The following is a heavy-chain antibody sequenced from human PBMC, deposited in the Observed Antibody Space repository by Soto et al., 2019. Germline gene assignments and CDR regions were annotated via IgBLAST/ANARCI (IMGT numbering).Heavy chain of an antibody. V-gene: IGHV5-10-1*01. CDR3: AADYYYDSSGPAGDY. CDR2: IDPSDSYT. Sequence: GESLKISCKGSGYSFTSYWIGWVRQMPGKGLEWMGRIDPSDSYTNYSPSFQGHVTISADKSISTAYLQWSSLKASDTAMYYCAADYYYDSSGPAGDYWGQGTLVTVSS. CDR1: GYSFTSYW. D-gene: IGHD3-22*01. J-gene: IGHJ4*02.